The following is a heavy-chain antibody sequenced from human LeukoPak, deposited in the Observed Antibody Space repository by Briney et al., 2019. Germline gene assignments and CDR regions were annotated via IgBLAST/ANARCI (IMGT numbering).Heavy chain of an antibody. J-gene: IGHJ6*02. V-gene: IGHV3-23*01. CDR2: SSGSGGST. Sequence: GASLRLSCAASGFTFSSYAMSWVRQAPGKGLEWVSASSGSGGSTYYADSVKGRFTISRDNSKNTLYLQMNSLRAEDTAVYYCANLPSGADTYYYYGMDVWGQGTTVTVSS. CDR1: GFTFSSYA. D-gene: IGHD3-10*01. CDR3: ANLPSGADTYYYYGMDV.